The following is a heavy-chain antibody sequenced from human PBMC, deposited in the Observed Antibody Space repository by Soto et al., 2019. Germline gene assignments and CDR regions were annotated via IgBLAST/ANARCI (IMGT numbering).Heavy chain of an antibody. CDR2: IYYSGST. Sequence: PSETLSLTCSVSGASISTYYWSWIQQPPGKGLEWIGNIYYSGSTNYNPSLKGRVTISLDTSKNQFSLKLGSVTAADTAVYYCARDKGCSGRSCYVGRSFAPWGQGTLVTVSS. CDR3: ARDKGCSGRSCYVGRSFAP. V-gene: IGHV4-59*12. D-gene: IGHD2-15*01. J-gene: IGHJ5*02. CDR1: GASISTYY.